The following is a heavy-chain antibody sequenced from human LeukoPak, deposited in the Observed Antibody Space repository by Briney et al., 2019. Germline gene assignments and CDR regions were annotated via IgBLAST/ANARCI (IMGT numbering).Heavy chain of an antibody. V-gene: IGHV3-21*04. Sequence: GGSLRLSCAASGFTFSSYEMNWVRRAPGKGLEWVSSISSSSSYIYYADSVKGRFTISRDNAKNSLYLQMNSLRAEDTAFYYCAINGGGDSGYGNFDYWGQGTLVTVSS. CDR3: AINGGGDSGYGNFDY. J-gene: IGHJ4*02. D-gene: IGHD5-12*01. CDR1: GFTFSSYE. CDR2: ISSSSSYI.